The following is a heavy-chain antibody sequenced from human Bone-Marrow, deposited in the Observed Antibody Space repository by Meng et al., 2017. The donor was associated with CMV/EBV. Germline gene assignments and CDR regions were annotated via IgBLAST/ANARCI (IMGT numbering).Heavy chain of an antibody. D-gene: IGHD2-2*01. CDR2: IYYSGST. CDR3: ARDVVVPAAANWFDP. V-gene: IGHV4-39*07. J-gene: IGHJ5*02. Sequence: SETLSLTCTVSGGSISSSSYYWGWIRQPPGKGLEWIGSIYYSGSTYYNPSLKSRVTISVDTSKNQFSLKLSSVTVADTAVYYCARDVVVPAAANWFDPWGQGTLVTVSS. CDR1: GGSISSSSYY.